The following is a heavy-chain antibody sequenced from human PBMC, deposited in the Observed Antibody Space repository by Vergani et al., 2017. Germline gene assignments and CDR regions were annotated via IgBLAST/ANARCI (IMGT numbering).Heavy chain of an antibody. Sequence: QVQLQESGPGLVKPSQTLSLTCTVSGGSISSGSYYWSWIRQPAGKGLEWIGRIYTSGSTNYNPSLKSRFTISVDTSKNQFSLKRSSVTAADTAVYYCARDWGGHYYDSSVYYYSYYYGMDVWGQGTTVTVSS. CDR3: ARDWGGHYYDSSVYYYSYYYGMDV. CDR2: IYTSGST. J-gene: IGHJ6*02. V-gene: IGHV4-61*02. CDR1: GGSISSGSYY. D-gene: IGHD3-22*01.